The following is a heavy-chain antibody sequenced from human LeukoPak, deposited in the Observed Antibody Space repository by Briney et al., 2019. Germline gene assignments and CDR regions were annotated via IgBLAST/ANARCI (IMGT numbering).Heavy chain of an antibody. V-gene: IGHV4-38-2*01. J-gene: IGHJ4*02. D-gene: IGHD3-3*01. CDR2: IYHSGST. CDR1: GYFISSGYY. Sequence: SETLSLTCAVSGYFISSGYYWGWIRPPPGKGLEWIGSIYHSGSTYYNPSLKSRVTISVDTSKNQFSLKLSSVTAADTAVYYCASTYYDFRSGYYSNIDYWGQGTLVTISS. CDR3: ASTYYDFRSGYYSNIDY.